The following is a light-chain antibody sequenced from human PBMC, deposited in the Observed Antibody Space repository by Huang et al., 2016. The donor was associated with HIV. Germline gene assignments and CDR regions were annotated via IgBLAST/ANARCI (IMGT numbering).Light chain of an antibody. CDR3: QQANSLPPYA. V-gene: IGKV1-12*01. Sequence: ITCRASQGIGNRLAWYQQKSGKAPNLLICDASTLQSGVPSRFRGSGSATEFTLTISRLQAEDFATYYCQQANSLPPYAFGQGTKLEI. J-gene: IGKJ2*01. CDR1: QGIGNR. CDR2: DAS.